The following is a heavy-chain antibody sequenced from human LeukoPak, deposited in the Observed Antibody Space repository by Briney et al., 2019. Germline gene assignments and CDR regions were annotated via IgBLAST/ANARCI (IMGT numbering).Heavy chain of an antibody. CDR2: INHSGST. CDR3: VGRTKYYYYYCMDV. CDR1: GGSFSGYY. D-gene: IGHD2-2*01. V-gene: IGHV4-34*01. J-gene: IGHJ6*03. Sequence: SETLSLTCAVYGGSFSGYYWSWIRQPPGKGLEWIGEINHSGSTNYNPSLKSRVTISVDTSKNQFSLKLSSVTAADTAVYYCVGRTKYYYYYCMDVWGKGTTVTVSS.